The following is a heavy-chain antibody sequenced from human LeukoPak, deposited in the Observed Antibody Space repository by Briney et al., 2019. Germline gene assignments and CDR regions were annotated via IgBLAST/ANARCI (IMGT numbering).Heavy chain of an antibody. CDR1: GYTFTGYY. D-gene: IGHD1-26*01. J-gene: IGHJ4*02. CDR2: INPNSGGT. Sequence: ASVKVSCKASGYTFTGYYMHWVRQAPGQGLEWMGWINPNSGGTNYAQKFQGRVTMTRDASISTAYMELSRLRSDDTAVYYCARVGSEWELLHYYFDYWGQGTLVTVSS. V-gene: IGHV1-2*02. CDR3: ARVGSEWELLHYYFDY.